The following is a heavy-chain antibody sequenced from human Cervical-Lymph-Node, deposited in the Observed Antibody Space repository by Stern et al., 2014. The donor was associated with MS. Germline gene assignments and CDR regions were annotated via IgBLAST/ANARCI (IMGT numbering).Heavy chain of an antibody. Sequence: EVQLVESGGGLVKSGESLRLSCGASGFIFKNAWMNWVRQAPGRGLEWVGRIKSNADGGTTDYAPPLKGRFTISRDDSENTLYLQVNGLKREDSGVYYCSTGTSPIDFWGQGTQVIVAS. J-gene: IGHJ4*02. CDR2: IKSNADGGTT. CDR1: GFIFKNAW. V-gene: IGHV3-15*01. D-gene: IGHD3/OR15-3a*01. CDR3: STGTSPIDF.